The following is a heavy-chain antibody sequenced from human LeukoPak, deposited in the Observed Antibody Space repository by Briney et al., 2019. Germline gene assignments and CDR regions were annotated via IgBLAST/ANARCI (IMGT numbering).Heavy chain of an antibody. D-gene: IGHD3-10*01. CDR1: GGSITRGGYY. J-gene: IGHJ6*03. CDR2: ISYTGASDSGTA. Sequence: SETLSLTCTVSGGSITRGGYYWSWIRQHPGKGLEWIGYISYTGASDSGTASYNAALKSRVSISLDASENQFSLQLTSLTAADTAVYYCVRPGSGNYMDVWGKGTTVTVSS. CDR3: VRPGSGNYMDV. V-gene: IGHV4-31*03.